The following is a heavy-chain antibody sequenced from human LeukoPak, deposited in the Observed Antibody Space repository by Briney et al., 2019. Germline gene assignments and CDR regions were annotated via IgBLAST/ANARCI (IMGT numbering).Heavy chain of an antibody. CDR1: GGSISSYY. Sequence: PSETLSLTCTVSGGSISSYYWSWIRQPPGKGLEWIGCIYYSGYTNYKSSLKSRVTISVDTSKNQFSLKLSSVTAADTAVYYCARTTMVRGTYYMDVWGKGTTVTVSS. J-gene: IGHJ6*03. CDR2: IYYSGYT. CDR3: ARTTMVRGTYYMDV. D-gene: IGHD3-10*01. V-gene: IGHV4-59*01.